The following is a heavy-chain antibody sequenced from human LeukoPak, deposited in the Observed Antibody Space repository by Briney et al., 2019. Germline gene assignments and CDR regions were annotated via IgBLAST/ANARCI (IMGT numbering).Heavy chain of an antibody. CDR3: AKDGSSSWYSFKYFDY. CDR2: ISGSGGST. J-gene: IGHJ4*02. CDR1: GFTFSSYA. Sequence: GGSLRLSCAASGFTFSSYAMSWVRQAPGKGLEWVSAISGSGGSTYYADSVKGRFTISRDNSKNTLYLQMNSLRAEDTAVYYCAKDGSSSWYSFKYFDYWGQGTLVTVSS. V-gene: IGHV3-23*01. D-gene: IGHD6-13*01.